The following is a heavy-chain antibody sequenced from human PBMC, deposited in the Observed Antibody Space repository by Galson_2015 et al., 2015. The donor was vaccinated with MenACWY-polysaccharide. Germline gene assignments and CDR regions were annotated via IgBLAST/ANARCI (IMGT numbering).Heavy chain of an antibody. Sequence: PALVKPTQTLTLTCTFSGFSLSTPTMRVSWIRQPPGKALEWLARIDWDDDKFYSTSLKTRLTISKDTSRNQVVLTMTNMDPVDTATDYGARMGTLGTEFDYSGQGTLITVSS. V-gene: IGHV2-70*04. CDR2: IDWDDDK. D-gene: IGHD1/OR15-1a*01. CDR3: ARMGTLGTEFDY. J-gene: IGHJ4*02. CDR1: GFSLSTPTMR.